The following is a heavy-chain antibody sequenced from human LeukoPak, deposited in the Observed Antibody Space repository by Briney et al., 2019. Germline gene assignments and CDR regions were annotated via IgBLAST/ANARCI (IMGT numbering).Heavy chain of an antibody. V-gene: IGHV4-34*01. D-gene: IGHD2-21*02. CDR3: ATYPYCGGDCYSGLDY. CDR1: GGSFSGYY. J-gene: IGHJ4*02. Sequence: PSETLSLTCAVYGGSFSGYYWSWIRQPPGKGLEWIGEINHSGSTNYNPSLKSRVTISVDTSKNQFSLKLSSVTAADTAVYYCATYPYCGGDCYSGLDYWGQGTLVTVSS. CDR2: INHSGST.